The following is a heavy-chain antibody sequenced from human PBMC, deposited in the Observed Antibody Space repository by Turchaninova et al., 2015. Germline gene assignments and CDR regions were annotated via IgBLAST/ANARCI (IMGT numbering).Heavy chain of an antibody. CDR3: AKGPGDSSGYYPKD. Sequence: QVXLVAXGGGXXXPGXXXRLSCVGSGFTFRSYCMHWVPQAPGKGREGLAVISYDGSNKYYADSLKGRFTISRDNSKNTLYLQMNSLRAEDTAVYYCAKGPGDSSGYYPKDWGQGTLVTVSS. D-gene: IGHD3-22*01. V-gene: IGHV3-30*18. CDR2: ISYDGSNK. CDR1: GFTFRSYC. J-gene: IGHJ4*02.